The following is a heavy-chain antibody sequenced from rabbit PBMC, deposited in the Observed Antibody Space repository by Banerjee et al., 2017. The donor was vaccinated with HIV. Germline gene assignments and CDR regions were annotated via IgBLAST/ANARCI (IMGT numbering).Heavy chain of an antibody. Sequence: QQQLVESGGGLVKPEGSLTLTCTASGFSFSNKYVMCWVRQAPGKGLEWIACIYTSSGSTYYASWAKGRFTISKTSSTTVTLQMTSLTAADTATYFCGRDRDGDAGYGSLALWGPGTL. CDR2: IYTSSGST. V-gene: IGHV1S45*01. CDR1: GFSFSNKYV. D-gene: IGHD6-1*01. CDR3: GRDRDGDAGYGSLAL. J-gene: IGHJ4*01.